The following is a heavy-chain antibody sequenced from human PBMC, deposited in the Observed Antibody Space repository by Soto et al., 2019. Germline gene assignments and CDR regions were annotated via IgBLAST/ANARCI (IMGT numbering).Heavy chain of an antibody. J-gene: IGHJ4*02. CDR1: GYSFNNYW. V-gene: IGHV5-51*01. Sequence: GESLKISCKGSGYSFNNYWIGWVRQMPGKGLEWMGVIYPGDSDTRYSPSFRGQVTISADKSISSAYLQWSSLRASDTAMYYCARQDGYALYYFDSWGQGTLVTVSS. CDR2: IYPGDSDT. CDR3: ARQDGYALYYFDS. D-gene: IGHD5-12*01.